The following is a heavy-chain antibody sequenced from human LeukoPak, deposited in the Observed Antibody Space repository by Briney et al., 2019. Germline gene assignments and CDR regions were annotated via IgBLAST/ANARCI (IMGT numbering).Heavy chain of an antibody. CDR3: AKRLGIRDWFFDL. D-gene: IGHD3-16*01. J-gene: IGHJ2*01. CDR1: GFTFSSYA. V-gene: IGHV3-23*01. CDR2: IVGSGGST. Sequence: GGSLRLSCAASGFTFSSYAMSWVRQAPGKGLEWVSGIVGSGGSTYYADSVKGRFTISRDNSKNTLYLQMNSLRADDTAVYYCAKRLGIRDWFFDLWGRGTLVTVSS.